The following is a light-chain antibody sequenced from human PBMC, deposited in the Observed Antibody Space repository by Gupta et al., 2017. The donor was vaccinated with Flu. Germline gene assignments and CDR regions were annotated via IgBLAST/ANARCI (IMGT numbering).Light chain of an antibody. CDR2: GAS. V-gene: IGKV3-11*01. CDR3: QQDDTWIT. Sequence: PATLALSAGGGATLSCRGRQRVSRSVGWYQHKAGEAPRLINDGASKRATGVPGRFSGSGSGTDFTITSSSLEAEDFAVYYCQQDDTWITFGQGTRLEI. J-gene: IGKJ5*01. CDR1: QRVSRS.